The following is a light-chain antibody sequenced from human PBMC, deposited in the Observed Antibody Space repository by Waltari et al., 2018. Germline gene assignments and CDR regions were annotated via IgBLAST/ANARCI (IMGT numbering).Light chain of an antibody. V-gene: IGKV1-39*01. CDR1: QSISSY. CDR2: AAS. Sequence: TQSPSSLSASVGDRVTITCRASQSISSYLNWYQQKPGKAPKLLIYAASSLQSGVPSRFSGSGSGTDFTLTISSLQPEDFATYYCQQSYSTPRTFGQGTKVEIK. J-gene: IGKJ1*01. CDR3: QQSYSTPRT.